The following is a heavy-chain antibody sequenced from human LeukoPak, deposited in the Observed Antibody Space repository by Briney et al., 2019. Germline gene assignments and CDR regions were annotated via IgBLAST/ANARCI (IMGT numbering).Heavy chain of an antibody. V-gene: IGHV1-69*04. CDR1: GGTFSSYA. CDR2: IIPILGIA. Sequence: ASVKVSCKASGGTFSSYAISWVRQAPGQGLEWMGRIIPILGIANYAQKFQGRVTITADKSTSTAYMELSSLRSEDTAVYYCARERPGGSHYVPHGMDVWGQGTTVTVSS. J-gene: IGHJ6*02. D-gene: IGHD1-26*01. CDR3: ARERPGGSHYVPHGMDV.